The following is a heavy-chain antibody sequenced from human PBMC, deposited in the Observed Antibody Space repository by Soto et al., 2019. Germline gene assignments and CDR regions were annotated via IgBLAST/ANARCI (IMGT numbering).Heavy chain of an antibody. CDR3: AREGGSQLVYGMDV. Sequence: SVKVSCKASGGTFSSYAISWVRQAPGQGLEWMGWIIPIFGTANYAQKFQGRVTITADKSTSTAYMELSSLRSEDTAVYYCAREGGSQLVYGMDVWGQGTTVTVSS. CDR2: IIPIFGTA. V-gene: IGHV1-69*06. J-gene: IGHJ6*02. CDR1: GGTFSSYA. D-gene: IGHD6-13*01.